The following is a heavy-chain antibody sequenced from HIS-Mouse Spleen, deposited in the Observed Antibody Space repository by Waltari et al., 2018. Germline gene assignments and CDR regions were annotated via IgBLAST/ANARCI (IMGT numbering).Heavy chain of an antibody. CDR2: ISYDGSNK. CDR3: AKDKHHAFDY. CDR1: GFTFSSYG. V-gene: IGHV3-30*18. Sequence: QVQLVESGGGVVQPGRSLRLSCAASGFTFSSYGMHWVRQAPGKGVGWVEVISYDGSNKYYAASVTGRFTISRDNSKNTLYLQMNSLRAEDTAVYYCAKDKHHAFDYWGQGTLVTVSS. J-gene: IGHJ4*02.